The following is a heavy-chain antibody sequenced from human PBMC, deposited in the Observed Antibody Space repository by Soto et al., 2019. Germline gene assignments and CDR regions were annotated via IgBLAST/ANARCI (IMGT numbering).Heavy chain of an antibody. CDR3: ARGRYGDY. D-gene: IGHD1-1*01. J-gene: IGHJ4*02. CDR2: ISARNGNT. Sequence: QVHLVQSGAEVKKPGASVKVSCKASGYTFTSYGITWVRQAPGQGLEWMGGISARNGNTDYAQKLQGRVIVTRDTSTSTTHMELRSLISDDTAVYYCARGRYGDYWGQGALVTVSS. V-gene: IGHV1-18*01. CDR1: GYTFTSYG.